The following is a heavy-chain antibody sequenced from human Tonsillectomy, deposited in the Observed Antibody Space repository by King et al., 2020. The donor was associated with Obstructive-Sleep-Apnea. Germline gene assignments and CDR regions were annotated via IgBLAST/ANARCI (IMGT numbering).Heavy chain of an antibody. J-gene: IGHJ4*02. CDR2: ISHDENTK. Sequence: VQLVESGGGVVQPGRSLRLSCAASGFTFSNFAMHWVRQAPGKGLEWVAVISHDENTKRYADSVRGRFTISRDSSKNTLFLQMNSLRAEDTAVYYCAKDQGYSGAEYYFDYWGQGTLVTVSS. CDR1: GFTFSNFA. CDR3: AKDQGYSGAEYYFDY. D-gene: IGHD6-25*01. V-gene: IGHV3-30*18.